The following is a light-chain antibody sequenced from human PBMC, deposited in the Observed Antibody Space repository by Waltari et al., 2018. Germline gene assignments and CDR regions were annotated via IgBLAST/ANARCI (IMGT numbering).Light chain of an antibody. V-gene: IGKV1-5*03. CDR3: QHVYSYPVT. CDR2: QAS. Sequence: DIQMTQSPSTLSAFVGDSVTITCRASKSSSNWLAWYQQKPGKAPKRLIYQASTLEGGVPSRFRGSGSVTEFTLTISRLQPDDFATYFCQHVYSYPVTFGGGTTLDI. J-gene: IGKJ4*01. CDR1: KSSSNW.